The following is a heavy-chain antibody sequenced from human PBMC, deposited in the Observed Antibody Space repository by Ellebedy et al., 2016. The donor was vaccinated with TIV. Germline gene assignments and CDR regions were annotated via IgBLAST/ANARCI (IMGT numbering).Heavy chain of an antibody. Sequence: ASSVKVSCKASGYAFISYYVDWVRQAPVQGLEWMGIINPSGGTTTYAQKFQGRVTMTRDTSTSTVFMELSSLRSEDTAVYYCARDKSQIAASFTGSFGYWGQGTLVTVSS. CDR2: INPSGGTT. CDR1: GYAFISYY. CDR3: ARDKSQIAASFTGSFGY. D-gene: IGHD3-10*01. J-gene: IGHJ4*02. V-gene: IGHV1-46*01.